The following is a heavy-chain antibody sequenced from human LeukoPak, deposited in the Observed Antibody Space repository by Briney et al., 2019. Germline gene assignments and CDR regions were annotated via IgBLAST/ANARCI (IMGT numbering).Heavy chain of an antibody. CDR2: IKQDGSEK. V-gene: IGHV3-7*04. J-gene: IGHJ1*01. D-gene: IGHD3-22*01. Sequence: VRSLRLSCAASGFIFTNDWMTCVRQAPGNRLEWVANIKQDGSEKYYVDSVKGRFTISRYNAKKSLYLQMNSLRAEDTAVYYCVRDMVILQSWGQGTLVTVSS. CDR3: VRDMVILQS. CDR1: GFIFTNDW.